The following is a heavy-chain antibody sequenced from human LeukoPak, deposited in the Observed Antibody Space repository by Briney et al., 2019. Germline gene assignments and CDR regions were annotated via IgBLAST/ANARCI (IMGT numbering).Heavy chain of an antibody. V-gene: IGHV3-48*03. CDR2: IISSGSPI. J-gene: IGHJ6*02. CDR1: GFTFSSYE. CDR3: ARENLNGLDV. Sequence: GGSLRLSCAASGFTFSSYEMNWVSQAPGKGLEWVSYIISSGSPIYYADSVKGRFTISRDNAKNSLFLQMNSLRAEDTAVYYCARENLNGLDVWGQGTTVTVSS.